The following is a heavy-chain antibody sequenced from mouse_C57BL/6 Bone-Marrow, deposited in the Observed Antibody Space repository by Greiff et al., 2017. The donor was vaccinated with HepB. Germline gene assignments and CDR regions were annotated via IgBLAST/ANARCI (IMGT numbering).Heavy chain of an antibody. V-gene: IGHV1-54*01. D-gene: IGHD2-1*01. J-gene: IGHJ2*01. CDR1: GYAFTNYL. CDR2: INPGSGGT. CDR3: ARERAYGNYGGYFDF. Sequence: QVQLKQSGAELVRPGTSVKVSCKASGYAFTNYLIEWVKQRPGQGLEWIGVINPGSGGTNYNEKFKGKATLTADKSSSTAYMQLSSLTSEDSAVYFCARERAYGNYGGYFDFWGQGTTLTVSS.